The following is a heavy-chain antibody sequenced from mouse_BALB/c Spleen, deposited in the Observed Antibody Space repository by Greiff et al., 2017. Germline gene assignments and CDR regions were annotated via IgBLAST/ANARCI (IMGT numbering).Heavy chain of an antibody. Sequence: QVHVKQSGPGLVQPSQSLSITCTVSGFSLTSYGVHWVRQSPGKGLEWLGVIWSGGSTDYNAAFISRLSISKDNSKSQVFFKMNSLQANDTAIYYCASTGRDWYFDVWGAGTTVTVSS. V-gene: IGHV2-2*02. D-gene: IGHD4-1*01. CDR2: IWSGGST. CDR1: GFSLTSYG. CDR3: ASTGRDWYFDV. J-gene: IGHJ1*01.